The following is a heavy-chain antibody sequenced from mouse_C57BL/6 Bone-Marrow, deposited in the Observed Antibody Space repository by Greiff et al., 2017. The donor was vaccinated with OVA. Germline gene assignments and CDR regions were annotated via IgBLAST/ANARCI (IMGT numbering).Heavy chain of an antibody. CDR3: ASITTVVARYFDY. J-gene: IGHJ2*01. D-gene: IGHD1-1*01. CDR1: GYTFTSYW. CDR2: IYPGSGST. Sequence: QVQLQQPGADLVKPGASVKMSCKASGYTFTSYWITWVKQRPGQGLEWIGDIYPGSGSTNYNEKFESKATLTVDTSSSTAYMQLSSLTSEDSAVYYCASITTVVARYFDYWGQGTTLTVSS. V-gene: IGHV1-55*01.